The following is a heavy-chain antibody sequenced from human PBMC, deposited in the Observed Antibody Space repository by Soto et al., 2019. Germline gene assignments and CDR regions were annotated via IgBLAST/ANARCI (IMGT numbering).Heavy chain of an antibody. CDR3: ARVVLTITRGAFDA. D-gene: IGHD3-9*01. J-gene: IGHJ3*01. V-gene: IGHV4-4*02. Sequence: QVQLQESGPGLVKPSGTLSLTCAVSGGSISSSHWWTWVRQSPGKGLEYIGEISHSGTSNSNPSLKTRVTLSVDKSKNHFSLTLTSVTAADTAVYYCARVVLTITRGAFDAWGQGTLVILSS. CDR2: ISHSGTS. CDR1: GGSISSSHW.